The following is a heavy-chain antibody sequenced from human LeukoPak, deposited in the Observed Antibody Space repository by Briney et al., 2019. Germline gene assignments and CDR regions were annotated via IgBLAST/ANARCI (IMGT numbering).Heavy chain of an antibody. Sequence: SETLSLTCTVSGGSISSSSYYWGWIRQPPGKGLEWIGKINHSGSTNYNPSLKGRVTISVDTSKNQFSLKLSSVTAADTAVYYCHSYDYVWGSYRDDYWGQGTLVTVSS. V-gene: IGHV4-39*07. CDR1: GGSISSSSYY. CDR2: INHSGST. CDR3: HSYDYVWGSYRDDY. J-gene: IGHJ4*02. D-gene: IGHD3-16*02.